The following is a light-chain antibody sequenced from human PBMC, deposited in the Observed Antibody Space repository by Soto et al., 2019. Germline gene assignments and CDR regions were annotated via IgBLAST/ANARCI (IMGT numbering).Light chain of an antibody. V-gene: IGKV1-5*01. CDR1: QSISSW. J-gene: IGKJ1*01. CDR3: QQYNSYRT. Sequence: IQMTQSPSTLSASVGDRVNITCRASQSISSWLAWYQQKPGKAPKLLIYDASSLESGVPSRFSGSGSGTEFTLTISSLQPDDFATYYCQQYNSYRTFGQGTKV. CDR2: DAS.